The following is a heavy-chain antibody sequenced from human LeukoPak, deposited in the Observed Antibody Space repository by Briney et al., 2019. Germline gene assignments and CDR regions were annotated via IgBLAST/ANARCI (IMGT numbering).Heavy chain of an antibody. D-gene: IGHD6-19*01. Sequence: SETLSLTCSVSGYSISSGYYWGWLRQPPGKGLEWMGSAYYTGDTYYTPSLASRLTLSVATSTNQFSLKLSSATAADTAIYFCATQQSPGWPPRGDDYWGQGILVTVSS. J-gene: IGHJ4*02. CDR2: AYYTGDT. CDR1: GYSISSGYY. CDR3: ATQQSPGWPPRGDDY. V-gene: IGHV4-38-2*02.